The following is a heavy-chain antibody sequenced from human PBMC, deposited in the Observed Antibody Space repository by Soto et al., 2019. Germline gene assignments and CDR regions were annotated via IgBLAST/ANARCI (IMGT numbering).Heavy chain of an antibody. Sequence: VGLMRLPCGAAGVTFSGFGVSWVSKAPGKGLEWVSVITGSGDNTYYADSVKGRFTISRDNSKNTLYLEMNSLRAEDTARYYCAKEVEVDYYNGMDVWGQGTTVTVSS. CDR1: GVTFSGFG. D-gene: IGHD2-15*01. CDR3: AKEVEVDYYNGMDV. V-gene: IGHV3-23*01. J-gene: IGHJ6*02. CDR2: ITGSGDNT.